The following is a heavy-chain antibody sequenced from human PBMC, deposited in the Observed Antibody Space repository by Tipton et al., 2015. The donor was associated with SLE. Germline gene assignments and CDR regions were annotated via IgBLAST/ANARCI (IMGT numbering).Heavy chain of an antibody. Sequence: SLRLSCAASGFTFSDYYMSWIRQAPGKGLEWVSYISSSGSTIYYADSVKGRFTISRDNAKNSLYLQMNSLRAEDTAVYYCARADFVAAAPYYYGMDVWGQGTTVTVSS. CDR1: GFTFSDYY. J-gene: IGHJ6*02. D-gene: IGHD6-13*01. V-gene: IGHV3-11*01. CDR2: ISSSGSTI. CDR3: ARADFVAAAPYYYGMDV.